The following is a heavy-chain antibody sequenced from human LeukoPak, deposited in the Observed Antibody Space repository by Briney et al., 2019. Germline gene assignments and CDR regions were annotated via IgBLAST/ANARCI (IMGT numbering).Heavy chain of an antibody. CDR3: AKGGAVVPAAVFDY. CDR1: GFTFSSYG. CDR2: ISYDGSNK. V-gene: IGHV3-30*18. D-gene: IGHD2-2*01. Sequence: PGRSLRLSCAASGFTFSSYGMHWVRQAPGKGLEWVAVISYDGSNKYYADSVKGRFTISRDNSKNTLYLQMNSLRAEDTAVYYCAKGGAVVPAAVFDYWSQGTLVTVSS. J-gene: IGHJ4*02.